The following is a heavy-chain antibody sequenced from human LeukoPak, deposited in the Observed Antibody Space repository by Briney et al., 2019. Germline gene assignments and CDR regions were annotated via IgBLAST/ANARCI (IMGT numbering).Heavy chain of an antibody. CDR1: GFTFSTYG. V-gene: IGHV3-33*01. Sequence: PGGSLRLSCAASGFTFSTYGMHWVRQAPGKGLEWLAVIWYDGSNIYYADSVKGRFAISRDNSRNTLYLLLNSLRAEDTAVYYCARGLYYDSSGYYSYYFDYWGQGTLVTVSS. D-gene: IGHD3-22*01. CDR3: ARGLYYDSSGYYSYYFDY. CDR2: IWYDGSNI. J-gene: IGHJ4*02.